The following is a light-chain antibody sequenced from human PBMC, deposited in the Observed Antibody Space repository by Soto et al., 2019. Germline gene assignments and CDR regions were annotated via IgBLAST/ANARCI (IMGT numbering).Light chain of an antibody. V-gene: IGKV1-5*03. Sequence: DIQMTQSPSTLSASVGDRVTITFRASQSISSWLAWYQQKPGKAPKLLIYKASSLESGVPSRFSGSGSGTEFTLTISSLQPEDFAVYYCQQYENYWTFGQGTKVDIK. CDR1: QSISSW. J-gene: IGKJ1*01. CDR2: KAS. CDR3: QQYENYWT.